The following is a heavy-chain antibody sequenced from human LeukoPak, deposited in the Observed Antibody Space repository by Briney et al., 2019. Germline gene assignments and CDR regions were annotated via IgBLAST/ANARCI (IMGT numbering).Heavy chain of an antibody. CDR1: GYSFTSYW. CDR2: IYPGDSDT. D-gene: IGHD5-12*01. Sequence: GESLKISCKGSGYSFTSYWIGWVRQMPGKGLEWMGIIYPGDSDTRYSPSFQGQVTISADKSISTAYLQWGSLKASDTAMYYCARHVRGSGYELDYWGQGTLVTVSS. V-gene: IGHV5-51*01. CDR3: ARHVRGSGYELDY. J-gene: IGHJ4*02.